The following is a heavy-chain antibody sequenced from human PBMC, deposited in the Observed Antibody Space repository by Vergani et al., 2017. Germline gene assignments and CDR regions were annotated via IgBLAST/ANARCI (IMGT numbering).Heavy chain of an antibody. D-gene: IGHD3-10*01. CDR1: GGSISSYY. Sequence: QVQLQESGPGLVKPSETLSLTCTVSGGSISSYYWSWIRQPPGKGLEWIGYIYYSGSTNYNPSLKSRVTISVDTSKNQFSLKLSSVTAADTVVYYCARSMVRGVFTYNWFDPWGQGTLVTVSS. V-gene: IGHV4-59*01. J-gene: IGHJ5*02. CDR3: ARSMVRGVFTYNWFDP. CDR2: IYYSGST.